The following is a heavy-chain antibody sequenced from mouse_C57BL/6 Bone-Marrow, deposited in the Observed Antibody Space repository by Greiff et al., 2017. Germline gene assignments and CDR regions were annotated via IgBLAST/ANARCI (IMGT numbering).Heavy chain of an antibody. CDR1: GYAFSSYW. CDR3: ARPNGYWDYFDY. J-gene: IGHJ2*01. D-gene: IGHD2-3*01. V-gene: IGHV1-80*01. Sequence: QVHVRQSGAELVKPGASVKISCKASGYAFSSYWMNWVKQRPGKGLEWIGQIYPGDGDTNYNGKFKGKATLTADKSSSTAYMQLSSLTSEDSAVYFCARPNGYWDYFDYWGQGTTLTVSS. CDR2: IYPGDGDT.